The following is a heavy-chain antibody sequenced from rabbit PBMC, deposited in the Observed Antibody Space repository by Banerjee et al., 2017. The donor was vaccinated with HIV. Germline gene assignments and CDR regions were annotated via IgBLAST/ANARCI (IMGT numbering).Heavy chain of an antibody. CDR3: ARLGWIGVEFNL. J-gene: IGHJ4*01. V-gene: IGHV1S40*01. CDR1: GFSFSSGYD. D-gene: IGHD4-1*01. CDR2: IVIANGGT. Sequence: QSLEESGGDLVKPGASLTLTCTASGFSFSSGYDMCWVRQAPGKGLEWIACIVIANGGTWYASWAKGRFTISKTSSTTVTLQMTSLTAADTATYFCARLGWIGVEFNLWGPGTLVTVS.